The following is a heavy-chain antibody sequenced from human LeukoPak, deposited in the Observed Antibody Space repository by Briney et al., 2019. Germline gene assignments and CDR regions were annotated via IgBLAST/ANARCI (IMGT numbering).Heavy chain of an antibody. CDR2: IRNKPNNYVT. J-gene: IGHJ6*02. Sequence: RSGGSLRLSCAASGFNFSDYYMDWVRQAPGKGLEWVGRIRNKPNNYVTEYAASVEGRFTISRDDSKNSLYLQINSLKTEDTAVYYCARAVSWARVNLYGMDVWGQGTTVTVSS. V-gene: IGHV3-72*01. D-gene: IGHD1-26*01. CDR3: ARAVSWARVNLYGMDV. CDR1: GFNFSDYY.